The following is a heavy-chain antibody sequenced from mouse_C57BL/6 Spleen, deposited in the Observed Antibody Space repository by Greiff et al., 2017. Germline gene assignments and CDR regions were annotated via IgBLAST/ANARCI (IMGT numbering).Heavy chain of an antibody. Sequence: EVKLVESGGGLVKPGGSLKLSCAASGFTFSDYGMHWVRQAPEKGLEWVAYISSGSSTIYYADTVKGRFTISSDNAKNTLFLQMTSLRSEDTAMYYCARSHGSSSYAMDYWGQGTSVTVSS. D-gene: IGHD1-1*01. CDR1: GFTFSDYG. CDR3: ARSHGSSSYAMDY. CDR2: ISSGSSTI. V-gene: IGHV5-17*01. J-gene: IGHJ4*01.